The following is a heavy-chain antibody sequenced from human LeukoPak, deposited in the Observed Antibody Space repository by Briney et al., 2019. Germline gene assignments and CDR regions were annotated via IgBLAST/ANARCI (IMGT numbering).Heavy chain of an antibody. Sequence: GASVKVSCKASGYTFTNYHLHWVRQAPGQGLEWIGIINPSGGSTSYAQKFQDRVTMTRDTSTSTVYMELNSLRSEDTAVYYCARAARYGGNPSGAFDIWGQGTMVTVSS. V-gene: IGHV1-46*01. D-gene: IGHD4/OR15-4a*01. CDR3: ARAARYGGNPSGAFDI. J-gene: IGHJ3*02. CDR2: INPSGGST. CDR1: GYTFTNYH.